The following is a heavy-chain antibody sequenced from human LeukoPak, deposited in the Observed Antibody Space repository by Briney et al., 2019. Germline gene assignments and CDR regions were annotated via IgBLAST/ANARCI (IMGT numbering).Heavy chain of an antibody. D-gene: IGHD6-6*01. J-gene: IGHJ5*02. Sequence: SETLSLTCTVSGGSISSSSYFWGWIRQPPGKGLEWIGSIYYSGSTYYNPSLRSRVTISVDTSKNQFSLKLSSVTAADTAVYYCARGGYSSSTNWFDPWGQGTLVTVSS. CDR1: GGSISSSSYF. CDR2: IYYSGST. CDR3: ARGGYSSSTNWFDP. V-gene: IGHV4-39*07.